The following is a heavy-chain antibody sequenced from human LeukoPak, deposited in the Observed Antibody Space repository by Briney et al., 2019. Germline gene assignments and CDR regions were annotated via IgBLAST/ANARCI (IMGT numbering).Heavy chain of an antibody. CDR2: IWYDGSNK. CDR3: ARGRSRHYYFDY. D-gene: IGHD5/OR15-5a*01. J-gene: IGHJ4*02. V-gene: IGHV3-33*01. Sequence: GGPLRLSCAASGFTFSSYGMHWVRQAPGKGLEWVAVIWYDGSNKYYADSVKGRFTISRDNSKNTLYLQMNSLRAEDTAVYYCARGRSRHYYFDYWGQGTLVTVSS. CDR1: GFTFSSYG.